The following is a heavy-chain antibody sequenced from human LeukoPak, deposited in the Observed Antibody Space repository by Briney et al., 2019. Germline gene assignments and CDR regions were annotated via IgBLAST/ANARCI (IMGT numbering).Heavy chain of an antibody. CDR2: ISAYNGNT. V-gene: IGHV1-18*01. D-gene: IGHD5-18*01. CDR1: GYTFTSCG. Sequence: ASAKVSCKASGYTFTSCGISWVRQAPGQGLEWMGWISAYNGNTNYAQKLQGRVTMTTDTSTSTAYMELRSLRSDDTAVYYCARVGYSYGYRYYYYMDVWGKGTTVTVSS. J-gene: IGHJ6*03. CDR3: ARVGYSYGYRYYYYMDV.